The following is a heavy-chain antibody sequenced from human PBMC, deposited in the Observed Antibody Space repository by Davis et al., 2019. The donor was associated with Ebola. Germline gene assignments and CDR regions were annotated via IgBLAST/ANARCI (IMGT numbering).Heavy chain of an antibody. Sequence: MPSETLSLTCSVSGFVISGNSYFWGWVRQAPGKGLEWIGSIYYEGSTYYNPSLKSRVTISVDTSKNQFSLKLSSVTAADTAVYYCAMPGGYCSGGSCRYYYGMDVWGQGTTVTVSS. CDR1: GFVISGNSYF. CDR2: IYYEGST. CDR3: AMPGGYCSGGSCRYYYGMDV. V-gene: IGHV4-39*01. D-gene: IGHD2-15*01. J-gene: IGHJ6*02.